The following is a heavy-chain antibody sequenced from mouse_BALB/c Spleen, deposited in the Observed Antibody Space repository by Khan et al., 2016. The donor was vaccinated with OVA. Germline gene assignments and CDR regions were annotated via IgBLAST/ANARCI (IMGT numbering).Heavy chain of an antibody. V-gene: IGHV14-3*02. J-gene: IGHJ2*01. D-gene: IGHD4-1*01. CDR2: IDPANDNY. CDR1: GFNIKDTH. Sequence: VQLQQSGAELVKPGASVKLSCTASGFNIKDTHMHWVRQRPEKGLEWIGRIDPANDNYKYDPRVQGKAPITAATYSNTAYLHLSSLTSEYTAVDYCSPAGTGDYFDYWGQGTTLTVSS. CDR3: SPAGTGDYFDY.